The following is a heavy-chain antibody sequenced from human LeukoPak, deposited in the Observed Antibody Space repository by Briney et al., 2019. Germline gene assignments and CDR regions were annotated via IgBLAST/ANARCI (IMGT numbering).Heavy chain of an antibody. CDR2: ITPFYGNT. J-gene: IGHJ4*02. Sequence: ASVKVSCKASGYTFTYRYLHWVRQAPGQALEWMGWITPFYGNTNYAQKFQDRVTITRDRSMSTAYMELSSLRSEDTAMYYCEGYCSSTSCYSPPTTHSYWGQGTLVTVSS. D-gene: IGHD2-2*02. V-gene: IGHV1-45*02. CDR3: EGYCSSTSCYSPPTTHSY. CDR1: GYTFTYRY.